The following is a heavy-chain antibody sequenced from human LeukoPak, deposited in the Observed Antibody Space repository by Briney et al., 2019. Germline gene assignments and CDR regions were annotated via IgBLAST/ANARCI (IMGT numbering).Heavy chain of an antibody. CDR2: MKEDGSEI. CDR1: GFTFSSKS. D-gene: IGHD1-26*01. Sequence: GGSLRLSCAVSGFTFSSKSLSWVRQAPGKGLAWVTRMKEDGSEIYYVDSVKGRFTISRDNPKNSLYLQMNSLRAEDTAVYYCVRGGATGGRFENWGQGILVTVSS. CDR3: VRGGATGGRFEN. J-gene: IGHJ4*02. V-gene: IGHV3-7*01.